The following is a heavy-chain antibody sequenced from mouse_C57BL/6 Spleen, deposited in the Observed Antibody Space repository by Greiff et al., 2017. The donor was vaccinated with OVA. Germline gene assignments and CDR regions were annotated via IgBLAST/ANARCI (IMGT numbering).Heavy chain of an antibody. CDR2: IDPSDNET. V-gene: IGHV1-52*01. Sequence: VQLQQPGAELVRPGSSVKLSCKASGYTFTSYWMHWVQQRPIQGLEWIGNIDPSDNETHYNQKFKDKATLTVAKSSSTAYMQLSSLTSEDSAVYYCARSDSSGSYAMDYWGQGTSVTVSS. CDR3: ARSDSSGSYAMDY. D-gene: IGHD3-2*02. CDR1: GYTFTSYW. J-gene: IGHJ4*01.